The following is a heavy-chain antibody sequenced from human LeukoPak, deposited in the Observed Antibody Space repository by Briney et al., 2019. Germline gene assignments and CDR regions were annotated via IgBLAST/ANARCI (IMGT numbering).Heavy chain of an antibody. CDR2: ISSSGSTI. V-gene: IGHV3-48*03. CDR3: ARGRRWRLHDY. D-gene: IGHD6-13*01. J-gene: IGHJ4*02. Sequence: VGSLRLSCAASGFTFSSYEMNWVRQAPGKGLEWVSYISSSGSTIYYADSVKGRFTISRDNAKNSLYLQMNSLRAEDTAVYYCARGRRWRLHDYWGQGTLVTVSS. CDR1: GFTFSSYE.